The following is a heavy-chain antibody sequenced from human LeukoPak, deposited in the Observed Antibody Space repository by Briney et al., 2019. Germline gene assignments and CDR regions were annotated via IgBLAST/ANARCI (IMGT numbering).Heavy chain of an antibody. CDR3: ASLGCSGGSCHY. Sequence: AGGSLRLSCAASGFTFSSYGMHWVRQAPGKGLEWVAVISYDGSNKYYADSVKGRFTISRDNSKNTLYLQMNSLRAEDTAVYYCASLGCSGGSCHYWGQGTLVTVSS. CDR2: ISYDGSNK. D-gene: IGHD2-15*01. CDR1: GFTFSSYG. J-gene: IGHJ4*02. V-gene: IGHV3-30*03.